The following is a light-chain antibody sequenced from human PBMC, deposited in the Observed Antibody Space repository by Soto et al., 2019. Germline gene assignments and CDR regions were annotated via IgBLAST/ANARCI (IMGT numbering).Light chain of an antibody. CDR3: QQSYSTPWT. CDR1: QSISSY. J-gene: IGKJ1*01. Sequence: DIQMTQSPSSLSASVGDRVTITCRASQSISSYLNWYQQKPGKAPKLLIYAASSLQSGVPSRFSGSGSGTDFTLTISSLQPEDCATYYCQQSYSTPWTGGQGTKVEIK. V-gene: IGKV1-39*01. CDR2: AAS.